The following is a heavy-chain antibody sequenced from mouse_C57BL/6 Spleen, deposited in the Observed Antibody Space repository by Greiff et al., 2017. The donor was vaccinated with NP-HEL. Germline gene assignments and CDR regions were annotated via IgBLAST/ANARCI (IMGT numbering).Heavy chain of an antibody. CDR2: IYPGGGYT. Sequence: VKVVESGAELVRPGTSVKMSCKASGYTFTNYWIGWAKQRPGHGLEWIGDIYPGGGYTNYNEKFKGKATLTADKSSSTAYMQFSSLTSEDSAIYYCARSDDYDGHYYAMDYWGQGTSVTVSS. CDR1: GYTFTNYW. CDR3: ARSDDYDGHYYAMDY. J-gene: IGHJ4*01. D-gene: IGHD2-4*01. V-gene: IGHV1-63*01.